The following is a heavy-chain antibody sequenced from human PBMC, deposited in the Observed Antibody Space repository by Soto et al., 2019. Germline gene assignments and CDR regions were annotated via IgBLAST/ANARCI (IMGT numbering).Heavy chain of an antibody. J-gene: IGHJ4*02. D-gene: IGHD5-18*01. CDR2: ISSSSSTI. Sequence: PGGSLRLSCAASGFTFSSYSMNWVRQAPGKGLEWVSYISSSSSTIYYADSVKGRFTISRDNAKNSLYLQMNSLRDEDTAVYYCARDDLDTAMVSGGVDYWGQGTLVTVSS. V-gene: IGHV3-48*02. CDR1: GFTFSSYS. CDR3: ARDDLDTAMVSGGVDY.